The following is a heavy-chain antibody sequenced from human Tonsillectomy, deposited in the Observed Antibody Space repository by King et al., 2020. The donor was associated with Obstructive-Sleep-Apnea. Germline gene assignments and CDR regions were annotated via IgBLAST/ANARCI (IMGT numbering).Heavy chain of an antibody. J-gene: IGHJ4*02. CDR1: GYTFTSYD. Sequence: VQLVESGAEVKKPGASVKVSCKASGYTFTSYDINLVRQATGQGPEWMGWMNPNSGKTGYVQKFQGRVTRTRDTSISTAYMELNSLTSDDTAVYYCVSRGSRTADSWGQGTLVTVSS. D-gene: IGHD1-1*01. V-gene: IGHV1-8*01. CDR2: MNPNSGKT. CDR3: VSRGSRTADS.